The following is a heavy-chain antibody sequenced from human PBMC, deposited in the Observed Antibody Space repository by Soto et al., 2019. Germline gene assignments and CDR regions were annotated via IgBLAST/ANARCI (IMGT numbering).Heavy chain of an antibody. CDR3: ARGASTGITDYFDY. CDR1: GDTFRSYA. V-gene: IGHV1-69*01. D-gene: IGHD1-7*01. Sequence: QVQLVQSGAEVKKPGSSVKVSCKASGDTFRSYAISWVRQAPGQGLEWMGGIIPIFATANYAQKFQDRVTITADESTNTAYMDLSSLRSEETAVYYCARGASTGITDYFDYWGQGTRVTVSS. J-gene: IGHJ4*02. CDR2: IIPIFATA.